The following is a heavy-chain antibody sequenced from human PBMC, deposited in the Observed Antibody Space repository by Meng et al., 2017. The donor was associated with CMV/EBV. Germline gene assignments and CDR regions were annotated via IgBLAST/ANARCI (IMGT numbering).Heavy chain of an antibody. CDR3: ARGVAEYLGWEMGH. CDR2: IDNDDGRST. Sequence: EVQLVEAGGGLVQPGGSLRLSCEGSGFTVRTHWMHWVRQVPGKGLEWLSRIDNDDGRSTSYADSVKGRFTISRDNAKNTLYLEMNSLRVEDTAVYYCARGVAEYLGWEMGHWGQGTLVTVSS. J-gene: IGHJ4*02. V-gene: IGHV3-74*01. CDR1: GFTVRTHW. D-gene: IGHD2/OR15-2a*01.